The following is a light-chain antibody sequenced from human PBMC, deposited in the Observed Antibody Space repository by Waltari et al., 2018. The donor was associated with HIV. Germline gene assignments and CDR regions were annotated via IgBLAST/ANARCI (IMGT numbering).Light chain of an antibody. Sequence: DIQMTQSPSSLSASVGDSVTIPCRASQSIDNYLSWYQQKQPEAPKLLIYAASSLQRGVSSRFSGSGSGTDFILTIDNLRPEDFATYYCQQSYSVPLTFGGGTKVEI. CDR1: QSIDNY. V-gene: IGKV1-39*01. CDR3: QQSYSVPLT. CDR2: AAS. J-gene: IGKJ4*01.